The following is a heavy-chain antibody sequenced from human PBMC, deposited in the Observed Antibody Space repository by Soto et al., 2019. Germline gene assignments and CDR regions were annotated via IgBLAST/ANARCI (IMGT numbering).Heavy chain of an antibody. CDR2: IHYSGSS. Sequence: PSETLSLTCTVSGDSISRYYWSWIRQPPGKGLEWIGYIHYSGSSDYNPSLRSRATISVDTSRNQFSLKLSSVTAADTAVYHCARLFDLGDPRYEHWCHAPRVTVPT. CDR3: ARLFDLGDPRYEH. J-gene: IGHJ4*01. D-gene: IGHD3-9*01. CDR1: GDSISRYY. V-gene: IGHV4-59*08.